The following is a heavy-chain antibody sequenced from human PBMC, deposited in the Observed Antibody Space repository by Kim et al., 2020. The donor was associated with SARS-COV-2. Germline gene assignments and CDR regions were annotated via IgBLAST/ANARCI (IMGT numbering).Heavy chain of an antibody. J-gene: IGHJ2*01. V-gene: IGHV1-3*01. D-gene: IGHD3-10*01. CDR3: ARDYYGSGRPNWYFDL. CDR1: GYTFTSYA. CDR2: INAGNGNT. Sequence: ASVKVSCKASGYTFTSYAMHWVRQAPGQRLEWMGWINAGNGNTKYSQKFQGRVTITRDTSASTAYMELSSLRSEDTAVYYCARDYYGSGRPNWYFDLWGRGTLVTVSS.